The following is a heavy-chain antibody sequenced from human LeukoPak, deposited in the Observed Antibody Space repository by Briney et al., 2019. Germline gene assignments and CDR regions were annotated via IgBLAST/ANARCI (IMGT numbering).Heavy chain of an antibody. CDR2: ISSSSRYI. Sequence: PGGSLRLSCAASGFTFTTYSMNWVRQAPGKGLEWVSSISSSSRYIYYADSVKGRFTISRDNAKNSLYLQMNSLRAEDTAMYYCARGFGDSYGSLDYWGQGTLVTVSS. D-gene: IGHD5-18*01. V-gene: IGHV3-21*01. CDR1: GFTFTTYS. J-gene: IGHJ4*02. CDR3: ARGFGDSYGSLDY.